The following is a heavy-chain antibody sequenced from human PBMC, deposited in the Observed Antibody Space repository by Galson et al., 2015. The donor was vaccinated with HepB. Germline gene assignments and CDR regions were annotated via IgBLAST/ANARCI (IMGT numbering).Heavy chain of an antibody. V-gene: IGHV3-23*01. CDR3: AKGDRYYDILTGYYYPGMDV. CDR1: GFTFSTYA. D-gene: IGHD3-9*01. J-gene: IGHJ6*02. CDR2: VSAGGDKT. Sequence: SLRLSCAAPGFTFSTYAMSWVRQAPGKGLEWVSGVSAGGDKTYYADSVKGRFTISRDNSKNTLYLQLNILGAEDTAVFYCAKGDRYYDILTGYYYPGMDVWGQGTTVTVSS.